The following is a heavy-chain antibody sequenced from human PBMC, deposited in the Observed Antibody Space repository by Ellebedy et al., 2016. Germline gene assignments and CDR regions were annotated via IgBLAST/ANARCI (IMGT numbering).Heavy chain of an antibody. CDR2: INPNSGGT. D-gene: IGHD1-7*01. CDR3: ARDQDNWNYFLDY. V-gene: IGHV1-2*02. CDR1: GYTFTGYY. Sequence: ASVKVSCXASGYTFTGYYMHWVRQAPGQGLEWMGWINPNSGGTNYAQKFQGRVTMTRDTSISTAYMELSRLRSDDTAVYYCARDQDNWNYFLDYWGQGTLVTVSS. J-gene: IGHJ4*02.